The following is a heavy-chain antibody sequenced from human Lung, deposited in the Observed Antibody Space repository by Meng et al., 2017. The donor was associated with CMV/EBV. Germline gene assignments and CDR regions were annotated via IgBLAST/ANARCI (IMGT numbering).Heavy chain of an antibody. J-gene: IGHJ4*02. D-gene: IGHD2-15*01. CDR1: AGSISSSSYY. Sequence: QVQLRQSGPARVQPSEPLSLACTVSAGSISSSSYYWAWIRQPPGEGLEWIGSVVYSGTTYYTSALKSRVSISVDTSKNQFSLKLSSVTAADTAVYYCARHPHSPTFDYWGQGTLVTASS. V-gene: IGHV4-39*01. CDR2: VVYSGTT. CDR3: ARHPHSPTFDY.